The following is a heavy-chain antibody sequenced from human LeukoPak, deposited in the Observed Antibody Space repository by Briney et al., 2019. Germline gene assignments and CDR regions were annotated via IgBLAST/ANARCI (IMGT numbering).Heavy chain of an antibody. J-gene: IGHJ4*02. D-gene: IGHD3-22*01. CDR2: IYWDDDK. Sequence: SGATLVNPTQTLMLTCTFSGFSLSTSGVGVGWIRQPPGKALEWLALIYWDDDKRYTPSLKSRLTITKDTSKNQVVLTMTNMDPVDTATYYCAHGSVYYRFDYWGQGTLVTVSS. CDR1: GFSLSTSGVG. V-gene: IGHV2-5*02. CDR3: AHGSVYYRFDY.